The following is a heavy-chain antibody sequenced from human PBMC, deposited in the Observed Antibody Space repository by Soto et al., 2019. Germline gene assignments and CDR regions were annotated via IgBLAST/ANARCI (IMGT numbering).Heavy chain of an antibody. D-gene: IGHD1-26*01. J-gene: IGHJ3*02. CDR1: GFTFSSYA. V-gene: IGHV3-30-3*01. CDR2: ISYDGSNK. Sequence: GGSLRLSCAASGFTFSSYAMHWVRQAPGKGLEWVAVISYDGSNKYYADSVKGRFTISRDNSKNTLYLQMNSLRAEDTAVYYCASAGATTRGDAFDIWGQGTMVTVSS. CDR3: ASAGATTRGDAFDI.